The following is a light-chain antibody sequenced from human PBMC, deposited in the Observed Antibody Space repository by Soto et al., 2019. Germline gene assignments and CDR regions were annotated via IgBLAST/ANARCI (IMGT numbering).Light chain of an antibody. V-gene: IGLV2-14*01. CDR2: EVT. CDR3: SSYTSSSTVV. CDR1: SSDVGGYNY. J-gene: IGLJ2*01. Sequence: QSALTQPASVSGSPGQSITISCTGTSSDVGGYNYVSWYQQLPGKAPKLMIYEVTNRPSGVSNRFSGSKSGNTASLTISGLQAEDEADYYCSSYTSSSTVVFGGGTKLTVL.